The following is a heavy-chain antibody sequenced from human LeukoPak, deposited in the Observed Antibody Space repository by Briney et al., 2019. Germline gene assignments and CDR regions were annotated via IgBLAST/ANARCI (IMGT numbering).Heavy chain of an antibody. V-gene: IGHV1-69*10. CDR2: IIPILGIA. D-gene: IGHD6-13*01. CDR1: GYTFTGYY. J-gene: IGHJ5*02. CDR3: ARARAAARGNWFDP. Sequence: SVKVSCKASGYTFTGYYMHWVRQAPGQGLEWMGGIIPILGIANYAQKFQGRVTITADKSTSTAYMELSSLRSEDTAVYYCARARAAARGNWFDPWGQGTLVTVSS.